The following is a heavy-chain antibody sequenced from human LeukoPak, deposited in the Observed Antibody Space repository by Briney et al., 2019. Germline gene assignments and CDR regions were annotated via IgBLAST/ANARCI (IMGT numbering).Heavy chain of an antibody. CDR1: GFTFSSYA. Sequence: GGSLRLSCAASGFTFSSYAMSWVSQAPGKGLELVSAISGNGASTYYADSVKGRFTISRDNSKNTLYLQMNSLRAEDTAVYHCAKSVVVAAYYYFDYWGQGTLVTVSS. CDR3: AKSVVVAAYYYFDY. D-gene: IGHD2-15*01. J-gene: IGHJ4*02. CDR2: ISGNGAST. V-gene: IGHV3-23*01.